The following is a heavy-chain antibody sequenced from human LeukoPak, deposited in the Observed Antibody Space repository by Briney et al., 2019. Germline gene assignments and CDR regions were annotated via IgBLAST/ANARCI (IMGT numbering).Heavy chain of an antibody. CDR2: ISGSGGST. V-gene: IGHV3-23*01. Sequence: YPGGSLRLSCAASGFTFSSYAMSWVRQAPGKGLEWVSAISGSGGSTYYADSVKGRFTISRDNSKNTLYLQMNGLRAEDTAVYYCARGNRRWLQYYYYYYMDVWGKGTTVTVSS. CDR3: ARGNRRWLQYYYYYYMDV. J-gene: IGHJ6*03. CDR1: GFTFSSYA. D-gene: IGHD5-24*01.